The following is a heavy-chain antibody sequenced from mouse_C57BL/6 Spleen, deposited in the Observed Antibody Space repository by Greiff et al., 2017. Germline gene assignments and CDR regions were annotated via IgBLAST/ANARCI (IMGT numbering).Heavy chain of an antibody. D-gene: IGHD1-1*01. CDR1: GFTFSSYA. J-gene: IGHJ3*01. V-gene: IGHV5-4*01. Sequence: EVKVEESGRGLVKPGGSLKLSCAASGFTFSSYAMSWVRQTPEKRLEWVATISDGGSYTYYPDNVKGRFTISRDNAKNNLYLQMSHLKSEDTAMYYCARDMVLRAWFAYWGQGTLVTVSA. CDR2: ISDGGSYT. CDR3: ARDMVLRAWFAY.